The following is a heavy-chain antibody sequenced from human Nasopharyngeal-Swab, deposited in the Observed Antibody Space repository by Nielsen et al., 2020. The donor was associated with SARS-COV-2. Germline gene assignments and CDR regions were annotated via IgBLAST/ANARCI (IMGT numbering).Heavy chain of an antibody. CDR1: GFTFSSYG. J-gene: IGHJ4*02. CDR2: IRYDGSNR. Sequence: GESLKISCSASGFTFSSYGMHWVRQAPGKGLEWVAFIRYDGSNRYYTDPVKGRFTISRDNSKNTLYLQMNSLRAEDTAVYYCAKGIGGSMVRGVYYFDYWGQGTLVTVSS. D-gene: IGHD3-10*01. CDR3: AKGIGGSMVRGVYYFDY. V-gene: IGHV3-30*02.